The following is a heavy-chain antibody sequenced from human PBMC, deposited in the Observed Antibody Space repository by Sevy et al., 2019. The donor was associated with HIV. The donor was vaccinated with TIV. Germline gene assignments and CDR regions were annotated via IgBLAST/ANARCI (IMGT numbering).Heavy chain of an antibody. CDR2: IYYSGST. CDR3: ARYDFAGVAFDP. CDR1: GGSISSYY. Sequence: GSLRLSCTVSGGSISSYYWSWIRQPPGKGLEWIGYIYYSGSTNYNPSLKSRVTISVDTSKNQFSLKLSSVTAADTAVYYCARYDFAGVAFDPWGQGTLVTVSS. J-gene: IGHJ5*02. D-gene: IGHD3-3*01. V-gene: IGHV4-59*01.